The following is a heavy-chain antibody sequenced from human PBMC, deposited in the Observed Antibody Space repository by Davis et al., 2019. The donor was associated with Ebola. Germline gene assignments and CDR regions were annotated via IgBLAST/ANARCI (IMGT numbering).Heavy chain of an antibody. Sequence: SCAASGFTFDDYAMHWFRQAPGKGLEWVSGISWNSGSIGYADSVKGRFTITRDNAKNSLYLQMNSLRAEDTALYYCAKDPRPDLVGSFDYWGQGTLVTVSS. J-gene: IGHJ4*02. CDR2: ISWNSGSI. V-gene: IGHV3-9*01. D-gene: IGHD1-26*01. CDR1: GFTFDDYA. CDR3: AKDPRPDLVGSFDY.